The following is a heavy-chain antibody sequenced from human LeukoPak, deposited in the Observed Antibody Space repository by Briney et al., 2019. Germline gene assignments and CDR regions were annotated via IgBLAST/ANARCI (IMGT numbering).Heavy chain of an antibody. D-gene: IGHD3-3*01. CDR3: ARGGGPFWSGYPYYYYGMDV. CDR2: IYYSGST. J-gene: IGHJ6*02. CDR1: GGSISSGGYY. V-gene: IGHV4-39*01. Sequence: SETLSLTCTVSGGSISSGGYYWGWIRQPPGKGLEWIGSIYYSGSTYYNPSLKSRVTISVDTSKNQFSLKLSSVTAADTAVYYCARGGGPFWSGYPYYYYGMDVWGQGTTVTVSS.